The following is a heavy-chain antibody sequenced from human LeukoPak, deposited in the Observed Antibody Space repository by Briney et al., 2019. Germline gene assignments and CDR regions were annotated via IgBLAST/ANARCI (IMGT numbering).Heavy chain of an antibody. V-gene: IGHV4-39*01. Sequence: SETLSLTCTVSGGSISSSSYYWGWIRQPPGKGLEWIGSIYYSGSTYYNPSLKSRVTISVDTSKNQFSLKLSSVTAADTAVYYCARQLPYYYDSSGYRLGPYYFDYWGQGTLVTVSS. CDR1: GGSISSSSYY. J-gene: IGHJ4*02. CDR2: IYYSGST. D-gene: IGHD3-22*01. CDR3: ARQLPYYYDSSGYRLGPYYFDY.